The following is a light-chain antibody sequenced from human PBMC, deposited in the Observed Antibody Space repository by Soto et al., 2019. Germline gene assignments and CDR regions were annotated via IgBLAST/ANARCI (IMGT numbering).Light chain of an antibody. J-gene: IGKJ2*03. V-gene: IGKV1-5*01. CDR1: QDISRW. Sequence: DIQMTQSPPTLPASAGDRVTITCRASQDISRWLAWYQQKPGKAPELLIYDVSTLQSGVPSRFSGTGSGTEFTLTISSLQHDDFATYYCQQYNAYYSFGQGTKVEIK. CDR2: DVS. CDR3: QQYNAYYS.